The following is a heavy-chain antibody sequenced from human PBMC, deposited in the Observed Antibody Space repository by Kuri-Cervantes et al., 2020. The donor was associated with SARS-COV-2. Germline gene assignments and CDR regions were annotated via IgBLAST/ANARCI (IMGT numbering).Heavy chain of an antibody. CDR1: GFTFSSYW. CDR2: IKQDGSEK. J-gene: IGHJ4*02. CDR3: ARERGGFWSGYPDY. V-gene: IGHV3-7*01. Sequence: GGYLKIYCATSGFTFSSYWMSLVRQAPGKGLEWVANIKQDGSEKYYVDSVKGRFTISRDNAKNSLYLQMNSLRAEDTAVYYCARERGGFWSGYPDYWGQGPLVTVSS. D-gene: IGHD3-3*01.